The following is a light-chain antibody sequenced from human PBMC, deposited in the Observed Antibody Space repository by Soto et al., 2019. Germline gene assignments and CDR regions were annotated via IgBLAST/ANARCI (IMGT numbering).Light chain of an antibody. CDR1: QSVLYSANDKNY. V-gene: IGKV4-1*01. CDR3: QPYYSTPWT. J-gene: IGKJ1*01. CDR2: WAS. Sequence: DIVMTQSPDSLAVSLVGRATINCKSSQSVLYSANDKNYLAWYQQKPGQPPKLLIYWASTRESGVPDRFSGSGSGTDFTLTISSLQAEDVAVYYCQPYYSTPWTFGQGTKVEIK.